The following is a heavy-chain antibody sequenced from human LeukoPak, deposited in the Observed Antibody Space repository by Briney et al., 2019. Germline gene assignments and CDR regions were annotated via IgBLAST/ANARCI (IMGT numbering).Heavy chain of an antibody. CDR3: ARIAVAGTGLVY. CDR2: IYYSGST. J-gene: IGHJ4*02. CDR1: GGSISSGGYY. Sequence: SQTLSLTCTVSGGSISSGGYYWSWIRQHPGKGLEWIGYIYYSGSTYYNPSLKSRVTISVDTSKNQFPLKLSSVTAADTAVYYCARIAVAGTGLVYWGQGTLVTVSS. V-gene: IGHV4-31*03. D-gene: IGHD6-19*01.